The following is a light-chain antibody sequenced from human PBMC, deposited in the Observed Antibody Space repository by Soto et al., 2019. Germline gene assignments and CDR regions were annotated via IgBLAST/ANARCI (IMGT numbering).Light chain of an antibody. Sequence: EIVLTQSPGTLSLSPGERATLSCRASQSVSSTYLAWYQHKPGQARRLLIYGVSSRATGIPDRFSGSGSGTHFTLTISRLEPEDFAVYYCHQFGTSPKTFGQGTKVE. CDR3: HQFGTSPKT. CDR2: GVS. V-gene: IGKV3-20*01. J-gene: IGKJ1*01. CDR1: QSVSSTY.